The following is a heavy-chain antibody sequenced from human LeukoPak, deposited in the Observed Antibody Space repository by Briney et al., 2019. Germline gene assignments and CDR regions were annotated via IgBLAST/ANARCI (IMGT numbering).Heavy chain of an antibody. J-gene: IGHJ2*01. V-gene: IGHV4-39*07. CDR2: IYYSGST. CDR3: AHGSGWYDWYFDL. Sequence: SETLSLTCTVSGGSISSSSYYWGWIRQPPGKGLEWIGSIYYSGSTYYNPSLKSRVTISIDTSKNEFSLKLSSVTAADTAVYYCAHGSGWYDWYFDLWGRGTLVTVSS. CDR1: GGSISSSSYY. D-gene: IGHD6-19*01.